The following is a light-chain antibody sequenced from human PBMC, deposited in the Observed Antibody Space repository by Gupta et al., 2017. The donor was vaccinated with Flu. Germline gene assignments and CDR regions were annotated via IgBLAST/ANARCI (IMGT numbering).Light chain of an antibody. V-gene: IGLV2-14*01. CDR1: GSDVGGYNY. J-gene: IGLJ3*02. Sequence: QSALTQPASVSGSPGQSITISCTGTGSDVGGYNYVSWYQQHPGKAPKVMIYEVNNRPSGVSYRFSGSKSGNTASLTISGLQAEDEADYYCSSYTRTSTWVFGGGTQVTVL. CDR2: EVN. CDR3: SSYTRTSTWV.